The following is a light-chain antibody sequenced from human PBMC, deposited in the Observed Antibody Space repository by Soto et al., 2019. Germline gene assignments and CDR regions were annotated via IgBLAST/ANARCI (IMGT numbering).Light chain of an antibody. Sequence: ESVFAQSPSTLSFSPGERATLSCRARQSVSSSYLAWYQQKPGQAPRLLIYGASSGATGIPDRFSGSGSGTDFTLTISRLEPEDFAVYYCQQYGSSPPITFGQGTRLEIK. CDR3: QQYGSSPPIT. V-gene: IGKV3-20*01. CDR1: QSVSSSY. CDR2: GAS. J-gene: IGKJ5*01.